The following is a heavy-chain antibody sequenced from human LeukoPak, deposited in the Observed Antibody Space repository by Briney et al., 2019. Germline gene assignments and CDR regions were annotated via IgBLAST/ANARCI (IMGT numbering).Heavy chain of an antibody. CDR3: ATTRYRHYDXSGYXX. CDR1: GGSFSGYY. J-gene: IGHJ1*01. D-gene: IGHD3-22*01. V-gene: IGHV4-34*01. CDR2: INHSGST. Sequence: PSETLSLTCAVYGGSFSGYYWSWIRQPPGKGLEWIGEINHSGSTNYNPSLKSRVTISVDASKNQFSLKLSSVTAADTAVYYCATTRYRHYDXSGYXXXGQGTLVTVX.